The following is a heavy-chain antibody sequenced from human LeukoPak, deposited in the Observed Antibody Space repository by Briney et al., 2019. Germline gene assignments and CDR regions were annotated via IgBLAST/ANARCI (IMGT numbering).Heavy chain of an antibody. CDR1: GGSISSYY. J-gene: IGHJ4*02. CDR2: IYYSGST. Sequence: SETLSLTCTVSGGSISSYYWSWVRQPPGKGLEWIGYIYYSGSTNYNRSLKRRVTIPVDTSNNQFALKLSSVTAADTAVYYCARGITRYSYGYYGESAFDYWGQGTLVTVSS. V-gene: IGHV4-59*01. CDR3: ARGITRYSYGYYGESAFDY. D-gene: IGHD5-18*01.